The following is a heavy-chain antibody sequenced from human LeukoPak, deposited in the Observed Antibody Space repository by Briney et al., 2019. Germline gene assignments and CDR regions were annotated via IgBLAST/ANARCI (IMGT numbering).Heavy chain of an antibody. D-gene: IGHD1-14*01. CDR1: GYTFTSHY. Sequence: GALVKVSCKASGYTFTSHYIHWVRQAPGQGLEWMGIINPNGGSTGYAQKFQGRVTLTRDTSTSTVYMELSSLRSEDTAVYYCVRGTGTSFGYFDYWGQGTLVTVSS. V-gene: IGHV1-46*01. CDR2: INPNGGST. CDR3: VRGTGTSFGYFDY. J-gene: IGHJ4*02.